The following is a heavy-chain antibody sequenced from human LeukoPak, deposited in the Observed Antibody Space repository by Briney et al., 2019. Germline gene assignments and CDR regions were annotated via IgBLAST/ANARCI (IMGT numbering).Heavy chain of an antibody. Sequence: GASVKVSCTASGYTFTSYDINWVRQATGQGLEWMGWMNPNSGSTGYAQKFQGRVTITRNTSISTAYMELSGLRSEDTAVYYCARGRSTGYPYYFDDWSEGTLVTVSS. CDR1: GYTFTSYD. CDR3: ARGRSTGYPYYFDD. J-gene: IGHJ4*02. V-gene: IGHV1-8*03. CDR2: MNPNSGST. D-gene: IGHD5-12*01.